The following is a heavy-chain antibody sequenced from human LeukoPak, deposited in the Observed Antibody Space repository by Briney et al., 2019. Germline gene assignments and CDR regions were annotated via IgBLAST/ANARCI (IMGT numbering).Heavy chain of an antibody. V-gene: IGHV4-38-2*01. Sequence: PSETMSLTCAVSGYSIISEHYWGWIRLPPGKGLEWIGSIYHSGSTYYNPSLGFRVTISIDTSKNHFSLKLSSVTAADTAVYYCARVGCSGGSCYSDAFDIWGQGTMVTVSS. J-gene: IGHJ3*02. CDR2: IYHSGST. CDR1: GYSIISEHY. CDR3: ARVGCSGGSCYSDAFDI. D-gene: IGHD2-15*01.